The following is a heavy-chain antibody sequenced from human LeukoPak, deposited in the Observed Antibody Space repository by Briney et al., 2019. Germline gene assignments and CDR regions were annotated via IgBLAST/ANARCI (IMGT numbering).Heavy chain of an antibody. V-gene: IGHV3-23*01. D-gene: IGHD3-22*01. J-gene: IGHJ4*02. Sequence: PGGSLRLSCAASGFPLSSYAMSWVRQASGKGLEWVSATSSSDPGTYYADSVRGRFTISRDNSKNTLYLQLNSLRVEDAGVYYCAKDYYYDSSAAFDYWGQGTLVTVSS. CDR1: GFPLSSYA. CDR2: TSSSDPGT. CDR3: AKDYYYDSSAAFDY.